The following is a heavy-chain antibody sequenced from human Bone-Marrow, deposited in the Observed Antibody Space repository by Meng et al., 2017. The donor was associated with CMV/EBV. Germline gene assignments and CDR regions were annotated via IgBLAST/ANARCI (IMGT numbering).Heavy chain of an antibody. V-gene: IGHV3-23*01. D-gene: IGHD3-16*02. CDR2: ISGGGGRT. CDR3: AKDRGWFGGVIVFFDY. CDR1: GFTFTSHA. Sequence: GFTFTSHAMGWAGQAAGKGLEWVSGISGGGGRTYYADSVKGRFTISRDNSKNTLYLQMNSLRAEDTALYYCAKDRGWFGGVIVFFDYWGQGTLVTVSS. J-gene: IGHJ4*02.